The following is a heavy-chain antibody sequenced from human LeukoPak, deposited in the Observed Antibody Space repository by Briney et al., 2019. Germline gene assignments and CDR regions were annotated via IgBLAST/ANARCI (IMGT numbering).Heavy chain of an antibody. CDR1: GYTFTGYY. Sequence: GASVKVSCKASGYTFTGYYMHWVRQAPGKGLEWMGGFDPEDGETIYAQKFQGGVTMTEDTSTDTAYMELSSLRSEDTAVYYCATFDVPVVAATGRGQVTPPFDYWGQGTLVTVSS. V-gene: IGHV1-24*01. CDR2: FDPEDGET. J-gene: IGHJ4*02. CDR3: ATFDVPVVAATGRGQVTPPFDY. D-gene: IGHD2-15*01.